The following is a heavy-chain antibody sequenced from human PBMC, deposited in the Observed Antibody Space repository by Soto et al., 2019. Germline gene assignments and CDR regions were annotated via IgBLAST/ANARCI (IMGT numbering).Heavy chain of an antibody. Sequence: QLQLQESGPGLVKPSETLSLTCTVSGGSISSSSYYWGWIRQPPGKGLEWIGSIYYSGSTYYNPSLKXXXXIXXXXXXXXXXXXXXXVTAADTAXYYCARNKXXXXXXWGQXTLV. V-gene: IGHV4-39*01. CDR2: IYYSGST. CDR3: ARNKXXXXXX. CDR1: GGSISSSSYY. D-gene: IGHD3-10*01. J-gene: IGHJ1*01.